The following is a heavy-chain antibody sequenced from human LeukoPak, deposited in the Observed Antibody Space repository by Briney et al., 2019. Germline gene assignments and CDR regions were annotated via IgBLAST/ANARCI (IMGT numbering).Heavy chain of an antibody. CDR1: GFTFSSYW. CDR3: ARGTRGQWLNYYYYYMDV. CDR2: INSDGSST. V-gene: IGHV3-74*01. J-gene: IGHJ6*03. Sequence: PGGSLRLSCAASGFTFSSYWMHWVRQAPGKGLVWVSRINSDGSSTSYADSVKGRFTISRDNAKNTLYLQMNSLRAEDTAVYYCARGTRGQWLNYYYYYMDVWGKGTTVTVSS. D-gene: IGHD6-19*01.